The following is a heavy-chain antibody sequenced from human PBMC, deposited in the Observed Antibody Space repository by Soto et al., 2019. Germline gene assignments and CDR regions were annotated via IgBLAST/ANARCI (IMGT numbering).Heavy chain of an antibody. CDR1: GGTFSSYA. Sequence: QVQLVQSGAEVKKPGSSVKVSCKASGGTFSSYAISWVRQAPGQGLEWMGGIIPIFGTANYAQKFQGRVTITADESTSTAYMELSSLRSEDTAVYYCASERRYSSSWYPYYFYYWGQGTLVTVSS. J-gene: IGHJ4*02. CDR2: IIPIFGTA. V-gene: IGHV1-69*01. D-gene: IGHD6-13*01. CDR3: ASERRYSSSWYPYYFYY.